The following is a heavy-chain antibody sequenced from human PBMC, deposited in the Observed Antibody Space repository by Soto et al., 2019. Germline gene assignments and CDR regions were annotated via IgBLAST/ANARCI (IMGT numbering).Heavy chain of an antibody. CDR3: ARDHYDSSGKNWFDP. D-gene: IGHD3-22*01. CDR1: GGSISSGGYY. Sequence: SETLSLTCAVSGGSISSGGYYWSWIRQPPGKGLEWIGYIYYSGSTNYNPSLKSRVTISVDTSKNQFSLKLSSVTAADTAVYYCARDHYDSSGKNWFDPWGQGTLVTVSS. J-gene: IGHJ5*02. CDR2: IYYSGST. V-gene: IGHV4-61*08.